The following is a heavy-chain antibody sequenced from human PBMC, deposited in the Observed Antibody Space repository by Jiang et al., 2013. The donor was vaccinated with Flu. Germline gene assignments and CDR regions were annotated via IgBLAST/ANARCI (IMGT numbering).Heavy chain of an antibody. V-gene: IGHV4-39*01. Sequence: GLVKPSETLSLSCTVSGGSISRGNYFWAWVRQRPGKGLEWIGSLYYSGTTYYNPSFRSRVSLSRDTSRDQFSVELHSVTAADTAVYYCVCLSHYYNDRDVWGQGTAVAVSS. D-gene: IGHD3-10*01. CDR1: GGSISRGNYF. CDR2: LYYSGTT. J-gene: IGHJ6*02. CDR3: VCLSHYYNDRDV.